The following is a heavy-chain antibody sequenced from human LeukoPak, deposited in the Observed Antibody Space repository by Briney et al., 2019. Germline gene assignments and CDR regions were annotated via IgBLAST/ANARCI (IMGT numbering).Heavy chain of an antibody. Sequence: SETLSLTCTVSGGSISSGDYYWSWILHPPGKGREWIGYIYYSGSTYYNPSLKSRVTISVDTSKNQFSLKLSSVTAADTAVYYCARVSIAAAGDRFDYWGQGTLVTVSS. CDR3: ARVSIAAAGDRFDY. V-gene: IGHV4-30-4*08. J-gene: IGHJ4*02. D-gene: IGHD6-13*01. CDR2: IYYSGST. CDR1: GGSISSGDYY.